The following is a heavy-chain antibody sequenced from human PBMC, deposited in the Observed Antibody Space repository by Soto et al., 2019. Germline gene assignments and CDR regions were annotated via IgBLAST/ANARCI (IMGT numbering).Heavy chain of an antibody. Sequence: EVQLVESGGGLVQPGRSLRLSCAASGFTFDDYAMHWVRQPPGKGLEWVSSISWNSGNLGYADSVKGRFTISRDKAKNSLYLQMNSLRGEDTALYYCAKGASTTVFAFNDYWGQGTLVTVSS. J-gene: IGHJ4*02. CDR2: ISWNSGNL. CDR3: AKGASTTVFAFNDY. V-gene: IGHV3-9*01. CDR1: GFTFDDYA. D-gene: IGHD4-17*01.